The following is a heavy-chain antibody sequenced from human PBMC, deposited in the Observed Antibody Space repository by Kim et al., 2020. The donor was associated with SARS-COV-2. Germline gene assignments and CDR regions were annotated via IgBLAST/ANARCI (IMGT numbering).Heavy chain of an antibody. D-gene: IGHD6-13*01. J-gene: IGHJ5*02. CDR1: GGSISSGGYY. Sequence: SETLSLTCTVSGGSISSGGYYWSWIRQHPGKGLEWIGYIYYSGSTYYNPSLKSRVTISVDTSKNQFSLKLSSVTAADTAVYYCARDRWQQLVPGNWFDPWGQGTLVTVSS. CDR2: IYYSGST. V-gene: IGHV4-31*03. CDR3: ARDRWQQLVPGNWFDP.